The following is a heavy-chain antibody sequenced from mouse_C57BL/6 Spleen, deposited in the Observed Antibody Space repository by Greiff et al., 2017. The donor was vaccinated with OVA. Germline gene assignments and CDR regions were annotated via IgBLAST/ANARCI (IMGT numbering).Heavy chain of an antibody. CDR2: ISDGGSYT. V-gene: IGHV5-4*01. Sequence: EVHLVESGGGLVKPGGSLKLSCAASGFTFSSYAMSWVRQTPEKRLEWVATISDGGSYTYYPDNVKGRFTISRDNAKNNLYLQMSHLKSEDTAMYYCARDSNYYFDYWGQGTTLTVSS. CDR1: GFTFSSYA. J-gene: IGHJ2*01. CDR3: ARDSNYYFDY. D-gene: IGHD2-5*01.